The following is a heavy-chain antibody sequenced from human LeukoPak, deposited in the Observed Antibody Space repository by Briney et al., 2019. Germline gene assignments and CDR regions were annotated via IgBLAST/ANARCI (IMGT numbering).Heavy chain of an antibody. J-gene: IGHJ4*02. V-gene: IGHV5-51*01. CDR3: ARQLGYDSSGYYQTDY. CDR2: VYPGDSDT. CDR1: GYSFTTYW. D-gene: IGHD3-22*01. Sequence: GESLKISCKGSGYSFTTYWIAWVRQMPGKGLEWMGIVYPGDSDTRYSPSFQGQVTISADKSISTAYLQWSSLKASDTAMYYCARQLGYDSSGYYQTDYWGQGTLVTVSS.